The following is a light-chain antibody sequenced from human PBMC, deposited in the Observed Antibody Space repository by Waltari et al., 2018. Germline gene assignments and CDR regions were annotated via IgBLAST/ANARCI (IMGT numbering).Light chain of an antibody. CDR1: SLRRYY. CDR3: NSRDSSGNHLV. J-gene: IGLJ1*01. CDR2: GKN. Sequence: SSELTQDPAVSVALGQTVRITCQGDSLRRYYASWYQQKPGQAPLFVIYGKNNRPSGIPDRFSGSSSGDTVTLTITGAQAEDEADYYCNSRDSSGNHLVFGPGTKVTVL. V-gene: IGLV3-19*01.